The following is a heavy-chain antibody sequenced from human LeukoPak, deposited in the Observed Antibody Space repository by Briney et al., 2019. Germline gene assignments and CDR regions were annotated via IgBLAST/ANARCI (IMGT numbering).Heavy chain of an antibody. Sequence: ASVKVSCKASGYTFTGYYMHWVRQAPGQGLEWMGWINPNSGGTNYAQKFQGRVTMTRDTSISTAYMELSRLRSVDTAVYYCARGAVRLGYCSGGSCPVHGWFDPWGQGTLVTVSS. J-gene: IGHJ5*02. CDR1: GYTFTGYY. CDR3: ARGAVRLGYCSGGSCPVHGWFDP. CDR2: INPNSGGT. D-gene: IGHD2-15*01. V-gene: IGHV1-2*02.